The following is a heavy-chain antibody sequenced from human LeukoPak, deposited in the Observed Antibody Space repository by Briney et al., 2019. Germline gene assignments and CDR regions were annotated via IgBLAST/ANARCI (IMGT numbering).Heavy chain of an antibody. CDR3: ARRSNDYDFWSGPRGGYYYYMDV. Sequence: SETLSLTCTVSGGSISSSSYYWGWIRQPPGKGLEWIGSIYYSGSTYYNPSLMSRVTISVDTSKNQFSLKLSSVTAADTAVYYCARRSNDYDFWSGPRGGYYYYMDVWGKGTTVTVSS. D-gene: IGHD3-3*01. J-gene: IGHJ6*03. V-gene: IGHV4-39*01. CDR2: IYYSGST. CDR1: GGSISSSSYY.